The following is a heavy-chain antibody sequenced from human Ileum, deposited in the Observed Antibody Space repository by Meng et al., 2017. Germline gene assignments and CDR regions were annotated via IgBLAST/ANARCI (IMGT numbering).Heavy chain of an antibody. CDR3: VKDWGGAGALDY. Sequence: EGRRLESGGGRVLPGGYLRFSCAASGFTFSGTWMYWVRQAPWKGLVWVARINNDGSYTDYVDSVKGRFTISRDNTKNTLYLQMTDLRAEDTAVYYCVKDWGGAGALDYWGQGSLVTVSS. CDR1: GFTFSGTW. V-gene: IGHV3-74*01. J-gene: IGHJ4*02. D-gene: IGHD3-16*01. CDR2: INNDGSYT.